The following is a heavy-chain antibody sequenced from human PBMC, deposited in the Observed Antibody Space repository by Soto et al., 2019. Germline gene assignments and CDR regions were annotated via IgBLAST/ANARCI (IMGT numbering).Heavy chain of an antibody. CDR3: VKGSASVSPYYFDF. J-gene: IGHJ4*02. Sequence: GGSLRLSCAASGFTFSDYAMSWVRQTPEKGLEWVSAITGSGGDTYHADSVKGRFTISRDNSKSTLFLQMNRLRADDTALYYCVKGSASVSPYYFDFWGQGALVTVSS. CDR2: ITGSGGDT. CDR1: GFTFSDYA. V-gene: IGHV3-23*01.